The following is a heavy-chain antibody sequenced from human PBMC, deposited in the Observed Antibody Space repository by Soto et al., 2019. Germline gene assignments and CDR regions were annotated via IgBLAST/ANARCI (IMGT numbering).Heavy chain of an antibody. Sequence: EVQLVESGGGLIQPGGSLRLSCAASGFTVSSNYMSWVRQAPGKGLEWVSVIYSGGSTYYADSVKGRFTISRDNSKNTLYFKMKSGRAEDTAVYYWARGWVDSGGTFDIWGKGTMVTVS. CDR3: ARGWVDSGGTFDI. D-gene: IGHD2-15*01. J-gene: IGHJ3*02. CDR2: IYSGGST. CDR1: GFTVSSNY. V-gene: IGHV3-53*01.